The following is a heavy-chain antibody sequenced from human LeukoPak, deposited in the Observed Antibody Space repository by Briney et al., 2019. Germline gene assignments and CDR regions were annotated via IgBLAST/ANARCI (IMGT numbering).Heavy chain of an antibody. Sequence: PWGSLRLSCAASGFTFSSYAMSWVRQAPGKGLEWVSAISGSGGSTYYADSVKGRFTISRDNSKNTLYLQMNSLRAEDTAVYYCAKVRLDGYDYVWGSYRSWGQGTLVTVSS. V-gene: IGHV3-23*01. J-gene: IGHJ5*02. CDR1: GFTFSSYA. D-gene: IGHD3-16*02. CDR3: AKVRLDGYDYVWGSYRS. CDR2: ISGSGGST.